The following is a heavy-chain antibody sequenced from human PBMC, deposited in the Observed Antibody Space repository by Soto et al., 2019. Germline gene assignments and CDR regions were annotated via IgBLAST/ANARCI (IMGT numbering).Heavy chain of an antibody. V-gene: IGHV3-23*01. CDR1: GFTFSSYA. J-gene: IGHJ4*02. Sequence: GGSLRLSCAASGFTFSSYAMSWVRQAPGKGLEWVSAISGSGGSTYYADSVKGRFTISRDNSKNTLYLQMNSLRAEDTAVYYCAKLLSYGDSDLTWYFDYWGQGTLVTVSS. CDR3: AKLLSYGDSDLTWYFDY. D-gene: IGHD4-17*01. CDR2: ISGSGGST.